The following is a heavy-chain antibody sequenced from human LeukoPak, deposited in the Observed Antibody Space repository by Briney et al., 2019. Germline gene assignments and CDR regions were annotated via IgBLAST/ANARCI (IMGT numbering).Heavy chain of an antibody. Sequence: GSSVNVSLKASRYTFTDYYMHGVRQAPGQGREGMGWINPNRGATSNAQKFGGRVAMTRDTSISTAYMELSRLRYDHTALYTGVDRNPDCSGGYCPFDYWGQGTLVTVSS. J-gene: IGHJ4*02. CDR1: RYTFTDYY. CDR2: INPNRGAT. CDR3: VDRNPDCSGGYCPFDY. V-gene: IGHV1-2*02. D-gene: IGHD2-15*01.